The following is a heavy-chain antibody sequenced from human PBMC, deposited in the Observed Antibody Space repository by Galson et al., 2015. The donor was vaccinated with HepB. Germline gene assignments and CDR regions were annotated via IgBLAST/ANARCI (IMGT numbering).Heavy chain of an antibody. J-gene: IGHJ6*03. Sequence: QSGAEVKKSGESLRISCEASGYDFRRFWIGWVRQMPGKGLEWVAIIYPYDSATRYSTSFQGRVTISADRSTSTAYLQWDSLRPSDTAIYYCARHAYCSSLSCYNSNYFYYIPIWGEGTAVIVSS. D-gene: IGHD2-2*02. CDR3: ARHAYCSSLSCYNSNYFYYIPI. CDR1: GYDFRRFW. CDR2: IYPYDSAT. V-gene: IGHV5-51*01.